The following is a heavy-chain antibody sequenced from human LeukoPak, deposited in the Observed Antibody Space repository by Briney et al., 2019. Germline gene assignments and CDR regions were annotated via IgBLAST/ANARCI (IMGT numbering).Heavy chain of an antibody. Sequence: SETLSLTCTVSGGSISSYYWTWIRQPPGKGLEWIGEINHSGSTKYNPSLKSRVTISVDTSTNQFSLNLSSVTAADTAVYFCARDGPYDSGAFHFWGQGTMVTVSS. D-gene: IGHD3-22*01. CDR1: GGSISSYY. J-gene: IGHJ3*01. CDR2: INHSGST. CDR3: ARDGPYDSGAFHF. V-gene: IGHV4-59*12.